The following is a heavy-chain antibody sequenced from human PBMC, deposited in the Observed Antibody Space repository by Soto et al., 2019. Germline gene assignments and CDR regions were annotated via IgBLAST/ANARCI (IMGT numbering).Heavy chain of an antibody. V-gene: IGHV2-5*02. J-gene: IGHJ5*02. D-gene: IGHD3-3*01. Sequence: QITLKESGPTLVKPTQTLTLTCTFSGFSLSTSGVGVGWIRQPPGKALEWLALIYWDDDKRYSPSLKSRLTITKNTPKTRVVLTITNMDPVNTAKYCCPHSLDTIFGVARPAGWFDPWGQGPLFTVSS. CDR2: IYWDDDK. CDR3: PHSLDTIFGVARPAGWFDP. CDR1: GFSLSTSGVG.